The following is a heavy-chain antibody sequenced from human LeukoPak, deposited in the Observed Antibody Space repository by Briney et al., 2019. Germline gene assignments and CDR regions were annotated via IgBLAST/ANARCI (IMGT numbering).Heavy chain of an antibody. CDR1: GGSISSYY. V-gene: IGHV4-59*01. J-gene: IGHJ1*01. Sequence: PSQTLSLTCTVSGGSISSYYWSWIRQPPGKGLEWIGYIYYSGSTNYNPSLKSRVTISVDTSKNQFSLKLSSVTAADTAVYYCARGEPAEYFQHWGQGTLVTVSS. CDR2: IYYSGST. D-gene: IGHD1-14*01. CDR3: ARGEPAEYFQH.